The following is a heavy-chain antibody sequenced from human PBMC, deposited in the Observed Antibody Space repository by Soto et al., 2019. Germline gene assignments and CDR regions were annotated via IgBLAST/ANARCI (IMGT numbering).Heavy chain of an antibody. CDR1: GFTFSSYG. Sequence: GGSLRLSCAASGFTFSSYGMHWVRQAPGKGLEWVALISYDGSKKYYADSVKGRFTISRDNSKNTLYLQMNSLRAEDTAVFYCAKERSSGWSFDYWGQGTLVTVSS. CDR2: ISYDGSKK. CDR3: AKERSSGWSFDY. J-gene: IGHJ4*02. V-gene: IGHV3-30*18. D-gene: IGHD6-19*01.